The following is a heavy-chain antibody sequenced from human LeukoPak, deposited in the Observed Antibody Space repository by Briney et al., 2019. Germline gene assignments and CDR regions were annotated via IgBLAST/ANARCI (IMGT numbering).Heavy chain of an antibody. Sequence: GASVKVSCKASGGTFSSYAISWVRQAPGQGLEWMGGIIPIFGTANYAQKFQGRVTITADESTSTAYMELSSLRSEDTAVYYCARGVFTIFGVVIPYYYYYMDVWGKGTTVTVSS. D-gene: IGHD3-3*01. CDR1: GGTFSSYA. CDR2: IIPIFGTA. V-gene: IGHV1-69*13. J-gene: IGHJ6*03. CDR3: ARGVFTIFGVVIPYYYYYMDV.